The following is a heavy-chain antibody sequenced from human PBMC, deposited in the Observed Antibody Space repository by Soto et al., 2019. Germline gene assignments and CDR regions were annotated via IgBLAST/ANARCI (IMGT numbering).Heavy chain of an antibody. CDR1: GGTFSSYT. CDR3: AINRIAVAGSCGMDV. CDR2: IIPILGIA. J-gene: IGHJ6*02. V-gene: IGHV1-69*02. Sequence: ASVKVSCKASGGTFSSYTISWVRQAPGQGLEWMGRIIPILGIANYSQKFQGRVTITADKSASTAYMELSSLRSEDTAVYYCAINRIAVAGSCGMDVWGHGTTVTVSS. D-gene: IGHD6-19*01.